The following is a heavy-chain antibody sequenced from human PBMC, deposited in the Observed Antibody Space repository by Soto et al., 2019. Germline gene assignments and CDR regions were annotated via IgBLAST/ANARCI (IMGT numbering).Heavy chain of an antibody. V-gene: IGHV1-2*04. CDR1: RYTFTGYY. CDR3: ARGPGGSYSDAFDI. J-gene: IGHJ3*02. CDR2: INPNSGGT. Sequence: ASVKVSCKASRYTFTGYYMHWVRQAPGQGLEWMGWINPNSGGTNYAQKFQGWVTMTRDTSISTAYMELSRLRSDDTAVYYCARGPGGSYSDAFDIWGQGTMVTVSS. D-gene: IGHD1-26*01.